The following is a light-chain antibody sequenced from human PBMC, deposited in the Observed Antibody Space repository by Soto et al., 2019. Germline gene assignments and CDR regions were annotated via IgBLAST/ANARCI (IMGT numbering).Light chain of an antibody. J-gene: IGKJ2*01. CDR3: QQRYSPPWYT. CDR1: QPVTYP. CDR2: GAS. V-gene: IGKV1-39*01. Sequence: DIQMPQFPSSLSASVGDRVTITCRASQPVTYPLNWYQHKPGKAPKVLIYGASSLQSGVPSRFSGSGSGTEFALTISNVQPEDVATYFWQQRYSPPWYTFGQGTKLEIK.